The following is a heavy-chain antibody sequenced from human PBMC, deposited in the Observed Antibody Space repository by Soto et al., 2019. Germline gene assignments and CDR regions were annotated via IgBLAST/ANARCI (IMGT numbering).Heavy chain of an antibody. CDR3: AREIDTAMVRGYSWFDP. D-gene: IGHD5-18*01. V-gene: IGHV4-59*01. CDR2: IYYSGST. CDR1: GGSISSYY. J-gene: IGHJ5*02. Sequence: SETLSLTCTVSGGSISSYYWSWIRQPPGKGLEWSGYIYYSGSTNYNPSLKSRVTISVDTSKNQFSLKLSSVTAADTAVYYCAREIDTAMVRGYSWFDPWGQGTLVTSPQ.